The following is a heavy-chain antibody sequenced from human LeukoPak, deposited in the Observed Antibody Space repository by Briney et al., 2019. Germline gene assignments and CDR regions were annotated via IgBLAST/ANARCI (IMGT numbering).Heavy chain of an antibody. CDR1: GYSISSGYY. Sequence: PSETLSLTCTVSGYSISSGYYWGWIRQPPGKGLEWIGSLLHSGSTYQNPSLKSRVTISDDTSMNQFSLKLSSVTAADTAVYYCARHAYHYFDSIGYYAFDIWGQGTMVSVS. D-gene: IGHD3-22*01. V-gene: IGHV4-38-2*02. J-gene: IGHJ3*02. CDR2: LLHSGST. CDR3: ARHAYHYFDSIGYYAFDI.